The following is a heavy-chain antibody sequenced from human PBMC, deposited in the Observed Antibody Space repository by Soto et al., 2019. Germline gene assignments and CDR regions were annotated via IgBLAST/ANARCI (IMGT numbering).Heavy chain of an antibody. CDR3: ATAGGTVAAINFHGLDV. CDR2: SYYIANS. CDR1: GDSISRGGSY. D-gene: IGHD1-26*01. J-gene: IGHJ6*02. V-gene: IGHV4-31*03. Sequence: PSETLSLTCTVSGDSISRGGSYWTWIRQRPGKGLEWIGYSYYIANSSYTPSLQSRVAISVDTSKNQFSLKLTSVTAADTAVYYCATAGGTVAAINFHGLDVWGQGTTVTAP.